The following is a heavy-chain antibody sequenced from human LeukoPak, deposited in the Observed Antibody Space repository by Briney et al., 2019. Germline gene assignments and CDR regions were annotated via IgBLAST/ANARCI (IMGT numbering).Heavy chain of an antibody. J-gene: IGHJ4*02. D-gene: IGHD3-10*01. CDR1: GFSFSSYA. CDR2: IFGNGDTT. V-gene: IGHV3-23*01. CDR3: AKRNTMVRGGPCFDY. Sequence: PGGSLRLSCAASGFSFSSYAMNWVRQAPGKGLEWVSIIFGNGDTTYYADSVKGRFTVSRDNSKDTLYLQMNDLRPDDTAIYYCAKRNTMVRGGPCFDYWGQGLLSPSPQ.